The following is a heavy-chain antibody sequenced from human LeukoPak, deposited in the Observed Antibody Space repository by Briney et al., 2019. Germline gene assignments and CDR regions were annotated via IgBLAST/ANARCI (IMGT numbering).Heavy chain of an antibody. CDR1: RITLMPYT. V-gene: IGHV3-30-3*01. D-gene: IGHD3-22*01. J-gene: IGHJ6*02. CDR3: ARSGVWDSSGYYPWGYGMDV. Sequence: PGGSLRLSCSGSRITLMPYTIHWVRRAPGKGLEWMTCVLDNTDFPYYADSVEGRFIISRDNTDNSLFLQMSSLRAEDTAVYYCARSGVWDSSGYYPWGYGMDVWGQGTTVTVSS. CDR2: VLDNTDFP.